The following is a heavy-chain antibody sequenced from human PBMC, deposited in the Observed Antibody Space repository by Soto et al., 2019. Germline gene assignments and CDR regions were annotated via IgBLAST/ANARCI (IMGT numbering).Heavy chain of an antibody. CDR2: ISYDGSNK. Sequence: GGSLRLSCAASGFTFSSYAMHWVRQAPGKGLEWVAVISYDGSNKYYADSVKGRFTISRDNSKNTLYLQMNSLRAEDTTVYYCAARRTTVHYWGQGTLVTVSS. V-gene: IGHV3-30-3*01. CDR3: AARRTTVHY. CDR1: GFTFSSYA. J-gene: IGHJ4*02. D-gene: IGHD4-17*01.